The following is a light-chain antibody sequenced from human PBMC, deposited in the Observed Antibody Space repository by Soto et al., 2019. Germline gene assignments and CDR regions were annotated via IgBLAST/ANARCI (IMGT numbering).Light chain of an antibody. V-gene: IGKV1-5*01. CDR1: EGISRW. CDR3: QQYNSYSPST. J-gene: IGKJ1*01. CDR2: DAY. Sequence: IQMTQSPSSLSAPVGDTVTITFRPSEGISRWLAWYQQKPGTAPKILIYDAYTLQTVVPSRFGGGGSVTEFTLTISGLQRDDFAPYFCQQYNSYSPSTFGPGNKV.